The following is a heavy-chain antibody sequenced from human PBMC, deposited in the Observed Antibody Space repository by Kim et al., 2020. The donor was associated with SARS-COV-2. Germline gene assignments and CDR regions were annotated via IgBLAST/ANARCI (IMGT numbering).Heavy chain of an antibody. CDR2: ISSSGSTI. D-gene: IGHD5-12*01. CDR3: AREADGYSGYANNYYYYYGMDV. V-gene: IGHV3-48*03. J-gene: IGHJ6*02. CDR1: GFTFSSYE. Sequence: GGSLRLSCAASGFTFSSYEMNWVRQAPGKGLEWVSYISSSGSTIYYADSVKGRFTISRDNAKNSLYLQMNSLRAEDTAVYYCAREADGYSGYANNYYYYYGMDVWGQGTTVTVSS.